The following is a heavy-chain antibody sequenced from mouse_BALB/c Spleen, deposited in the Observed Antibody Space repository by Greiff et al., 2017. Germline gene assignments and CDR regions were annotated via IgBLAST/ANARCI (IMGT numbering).Heavy chain of an antibody. CDR1: GFSLTSYG. CDR3: ARPYYYGSSYGFAY. CDR2: IWSGGST. J-gene: IGHJ3*01. Sequence: VKLMESGPGLVQPSQSLSITCTVSGFSLTSYGVHWVRQSPGKGLEWLGVIWSGGSTDYNAAFISRLSISKDNSKSQVFFKMNSLQADDTAIYYCARPYYYGSSYGFAYWGQGTLVTVSA. V-gene: IGHV2-4-1*01. D-gene: IGHD1-1*01.